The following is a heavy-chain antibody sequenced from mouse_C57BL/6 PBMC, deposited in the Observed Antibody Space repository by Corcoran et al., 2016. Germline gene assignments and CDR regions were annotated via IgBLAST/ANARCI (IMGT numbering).Heavy chain of an antibody. CDR1: GYTFTTYG. CDR2: INTYSGVP. CDR3: ARKQLRLLYAMDY. Sequence: QIQLVQSGPELKKPGETVKISCKASGYTFTTYGMSWVKQAPGKGLKWMGWINTYSGVPTYADDFKGRFAFSLETSTSTAYLQINNSKNEDTATYFCARKQLRLLYAMDYWGQGTSVTVSS. D-gene: IGHD3-2*02. J-gene: IGHJ4*01. V-gene: IGHV9-3*01.